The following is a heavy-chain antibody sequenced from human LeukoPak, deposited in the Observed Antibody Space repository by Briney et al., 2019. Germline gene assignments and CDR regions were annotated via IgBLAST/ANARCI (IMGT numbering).Heavy chain of an antibody. CDR1: GFTFNSYG. CDR2: IWYDRSNK. V-gene: IGHV3-33*01. D-gene: IGHD2-15*01. CDR3: ARDLGSPDY. J-gene: IGHJ4*02. Sequence: GGSLRLSCAASGFTFNSYGVHWVRQAPGKGLEWVAVIWYDRSNKYYADSVKGRFTISRDNSKNTLYLQMNSLRAEDTAVYYCARDLGSPDYWGQGTLVTVSS.